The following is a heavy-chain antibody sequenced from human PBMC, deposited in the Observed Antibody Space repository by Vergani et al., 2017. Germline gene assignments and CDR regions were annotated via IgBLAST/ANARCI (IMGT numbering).Heavy chain of an antibody. V-gene: IGHV4-59*01. CDR1: GGSISSYY. J-gene: IGHJ4*02. D-gene: IGHD1-26*01. CDR2: IYYSEST. CDR3: ARARGGWELPKFDY. Sequence: QVQLQESGPGLVKPSETLSLTCTVSGGSISSYYWSWIRQPPGKGLEWIGYIYYSESTNYNPSLKSRVTISVDTSKNQFSLKLSSVTAADTAVYYCARARGGWELPKFDYWGQGTLVTVSS.